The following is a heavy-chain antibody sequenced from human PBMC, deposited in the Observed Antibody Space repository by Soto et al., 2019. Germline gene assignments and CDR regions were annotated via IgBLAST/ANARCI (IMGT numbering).Heavy chain of an antibody. J-gene: IGHJ4*02. Sequence: EVQLVESGGGLVQPGGSLRLSCSVSGFTLSDHYIDWVRQAPGKGLEWVGRSRNQANGYSTIYAASVKGRFTTSKHDSKNLVYLQMERLRTEDTAVYYCVRDTYFSDSSSYTRCLDFWGQGALVTVSS. CDR2: SRNQANGYST. CDR3: VRDTYFSDSSSYTRCLDF. D-gene: IGHD3-22*01. V-gene: IGHV3-72*01. CDR1: GFTLSDHY.